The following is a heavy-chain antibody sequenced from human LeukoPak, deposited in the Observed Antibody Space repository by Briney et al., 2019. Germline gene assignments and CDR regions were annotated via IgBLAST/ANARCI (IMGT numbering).Heavy chain of an antibody. CDR1: VDSVSSNSVT. D-gene: IGHD2-2*01. J-gene: IGHJ5*02. CDR2: TYYRSTWYN. V-gene: IGHV6-1*01. CDR3: ARRLTQYDCFDP. Sequence: SQTLSLTCAISVDSVSSNSVTWNWIWLTSSKGLEWLGRTYYRSTWYNDYAVSVRGRITVNPDTSKNQFSLHLNSVTPEDTAVYYCARRLTQYDCFDPWGQGILVTVSS.